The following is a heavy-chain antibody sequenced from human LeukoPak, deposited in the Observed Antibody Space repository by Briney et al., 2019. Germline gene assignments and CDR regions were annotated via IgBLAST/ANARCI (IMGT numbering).Heavy chain of an antibody. CDR1: GGSISSSPYY. CDR3: ARGVNSGYFDY. CDR2: IYYSGST. V-gene: IGHV4-61*01. D-gene: IGHD1-26*01. Sequence: SETLSLTCTVSGGSISSSPYYWTWIRQPPGKGLEWIGYIYYSGSTNYNPSLKSRVTISVDTSKNQFSLKLTSVTAADTAVYYCARGVNSGYFDYCGQGTLVTVSS. J-gene: IGHJ4*02.